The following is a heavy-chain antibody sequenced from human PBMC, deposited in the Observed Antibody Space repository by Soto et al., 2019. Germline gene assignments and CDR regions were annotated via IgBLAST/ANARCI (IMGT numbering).Heavy chain of an antibody. CDR2: ISAYNGNT. Sequence: ASVKVSCKASGYTFTSYGISWVRQAPGQGLEWMGWISAYNGNTNYAQKLQGRVTMTTDTSTSTAYMELRSLRSDDTAVYYCARASSIAAAGTAFDIWGQGTMVTVSS. CDR3: ARASSIAAAGTAFDI. CDR1: GYTFTSYG. J-gene: IGHJ3*02. D-gene: IGHD6-13*01. V-gene: IGHV1-18*01.